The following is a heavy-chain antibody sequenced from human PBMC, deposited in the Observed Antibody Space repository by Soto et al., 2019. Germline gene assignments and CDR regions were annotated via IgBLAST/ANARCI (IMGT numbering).Heavy chain of an antibody. V-gene: IGHV3-23*01. D-gene: IGHD4-17*01. Sequence: GGSLRLSCAASGFPFSGYAMTWVRQAPGKGLEWVSSISGSGANTYYADYVKGRFTISRDNSKNTVSLQMNSLRAEDTAVYYCAKQTVKQANFDYWGQGTLVTVSS. CDR1: GFPFSGYA. CDR2: ISGSGANT. J-gene: IGHJ4*02. CDR3: AKQTVKQANFDY.